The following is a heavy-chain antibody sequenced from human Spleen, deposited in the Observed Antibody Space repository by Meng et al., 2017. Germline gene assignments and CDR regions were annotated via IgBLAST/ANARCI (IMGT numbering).Heavy chain of an antibody. CDR2: SSSGSTI. D-gene: IGHD6-19*01. CDR3: AKDSSVWPYNLDF. V-gene: IGHV3-48*03. CDR1: GSTFSSHE. J-gene: IGHJ4*02. Sequence: GGSLRPSCAASGSTFSSHEMNWVRQAPGKGLEWVSYSSSGSTIYYADSVKGRFTLSSDNAKNALYLQMNSLRADDTAVYYCAKDSSVWPYNLDFWGQGTLVTVSS.